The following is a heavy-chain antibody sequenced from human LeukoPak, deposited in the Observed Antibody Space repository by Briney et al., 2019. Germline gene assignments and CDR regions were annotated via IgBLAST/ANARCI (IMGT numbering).Heavy chain of an antibody. V-gene: IGHV4-38-2*01. J-gene: IGHJ4*02. Sequence: SETLSLTCAASSYSISSGYYWGWIRQPPGKGLEWIGSIYHSGSTYYNPSLKSRVTISVDTSKNQFSLKLSSVTAADTAVYYCARRYYDFWSGYYVDYWGQGTLVTVSS. D-gene: IGHD3-3*01. CDR2: IYHSGST. CDR3: ARRYYDFWSGYYVDY. CDR1: SYSISSGYY.